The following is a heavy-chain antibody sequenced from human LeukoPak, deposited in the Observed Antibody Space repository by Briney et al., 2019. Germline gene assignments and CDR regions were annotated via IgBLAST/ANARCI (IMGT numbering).Heavy chain of an antibody. V-gene: IGHV4-39*07. J-gene: IGHJ3*02. CDR2: IYHSGST. CDR1: GGSISSSSSY. CDR3: ARDLPWALVVVAASAFDI. D-gene: IGHD2-15*01. Sequence: PSETLSLTCSVSGGSISSSSSYWGWIRQPPGKGLEWIGSIYHSGSTYYNPSLKSRVTISVDTSKNQFSLKLSSVTAADTAVYYCARDLPWALVVVAASAFDIWGQGTMVTVSS.